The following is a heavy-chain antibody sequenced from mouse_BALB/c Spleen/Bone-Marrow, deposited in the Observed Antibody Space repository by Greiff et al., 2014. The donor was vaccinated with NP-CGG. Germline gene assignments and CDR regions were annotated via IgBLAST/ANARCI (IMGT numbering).Heavy chain of an antibody. CDR3: ARDYGFDAGCDWFVY. CDR2: INPSNGRT. V-gene: IGHV1S81*02. Sequence: QVQLQQSGAELVKPGASVKLSCKASGYTFTSYWMHWVKQRPGQGLEWIGEINPSNGRTNYNEKFKSKATLTVDISSGTAYMQLSSLTSEGSAVYYCARDYGFDAGCDWFVYWGQGTLVTVSA. CDR1: GYTFTSYW. D-gene: IGHD2-14*01. J-gene: IGHJ3*01.